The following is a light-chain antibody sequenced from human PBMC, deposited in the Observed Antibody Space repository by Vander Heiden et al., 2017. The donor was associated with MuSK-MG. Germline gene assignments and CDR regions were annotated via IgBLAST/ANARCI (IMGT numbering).Light chain of an antibody. V-gene: IGKV1-16*01. CDR2: AVS. CDR1: QGISKY. J-gene: IGKJ1*01. Sequence: DIEMTQSPSSLSASLGDGVTLTCRASQGISKYLAWFQQTPGSAPKSLIYAVSRLQSGVPSRFSGSGSGTDFTLTISSLQPEDFATYYCRQFYSYPWTFGQGTKVEV. CDR3: RQFYSYPWT.